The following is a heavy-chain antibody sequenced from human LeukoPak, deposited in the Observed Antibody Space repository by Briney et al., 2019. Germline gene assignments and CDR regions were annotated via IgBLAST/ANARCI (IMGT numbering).Heavy chain of an antibody. D-gene: IGHD3-10*01. J-gene: IGHJ4*02. CDR2: IYSDGTT. CDR1: GFTVSSNY. Sequence: PGGSLRLSCAASGFTVSSNYMTWVRQAPGKGLEWVSVIYSDGTTYYADSVKGRFTVSRDNSKNTVCLQMKSLRVEDTAVYHCVRGLGYGSGPVDYWGQGTLVTVSS. V-gene: IGHV3-53*01. CDR3: VRGLGYGSGPVDY.